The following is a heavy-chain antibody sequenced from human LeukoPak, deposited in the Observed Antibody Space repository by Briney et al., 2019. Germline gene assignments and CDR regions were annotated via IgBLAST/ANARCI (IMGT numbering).Heavy chain of an antibody. D-gene: IGHD5-24*01. V-gene: IGHV4-61*02. CDR3: ARFRRDGYNEGGSRFSTRRRYFDY. Sequence: SETLSLTCNVSGGSISSGSYYWSWIRQPAGKGLEWIGRIYTSGTTNYNPSLKSRVTISVDTSKNQFSLKLSSVTAADTAVYYCARFRRDGYNEGGSRFSTRRRYFDYWGQGTLVTVSS. CDR2: IYTSGTT. J-gene: IGHJ4*02. CDR1: GGSISSGSYY.